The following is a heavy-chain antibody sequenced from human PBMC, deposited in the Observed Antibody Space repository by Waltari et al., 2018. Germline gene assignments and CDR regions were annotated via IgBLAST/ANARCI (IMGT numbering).Heavy chain of an antibody. CDR3: ARHSSGYYFDF. D-gene: IGHD3-22*01. J-gene: IGHJ4*02. CDR2: FYYSGST. V-gene: IGHV4-39*01. Sequence: QLQLQESGPGLVKPSETLSLTCSVSGGSITSSTYFWGWIRQPPGKGLEWIGSFYYSGSTYYNPSLKSRVTISADTSKRQFSLKLTSVTAADTAVYYCARHSSGYYFDFWGQGTLVTVSS. CDR1: GGSITSSTYF.